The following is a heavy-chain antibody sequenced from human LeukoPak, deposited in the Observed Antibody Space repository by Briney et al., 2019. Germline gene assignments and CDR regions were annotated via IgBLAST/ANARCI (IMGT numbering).Heavy chain of an antibody. CDR1: GFTFSSYA. D-gene: IGHD3-16*01. J-gene: IGHJ4*02. Sequence: GSLRLSCAASGFTFSSYAMNWVRQAPGKGLEWVSVITNSGHSTNYADSVKGRFTISRDNSKNTLYLQMNSLRAEDTAVYYCAKESPGDLDYWGQGTLVTVSS. CDR3: AKESPGDLDY. V-gene: IGHV3-23*01. CDR2: ITNSGHST.